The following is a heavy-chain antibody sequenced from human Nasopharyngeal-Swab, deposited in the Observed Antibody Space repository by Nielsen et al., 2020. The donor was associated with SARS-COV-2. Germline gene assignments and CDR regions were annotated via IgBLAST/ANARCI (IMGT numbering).Heavy chain of an antibody. CDR2: INPSGGST. V-gene: IGHV1-46*01. D-gene: IGHD1-26*01. CDR1: GYTFTSYY. CDR3: ARDLWAVGATSN. J-gene: IGHJ4*02. Sequence: ASVKVSCKASGYTFTSYYMHWVRQAPGQGLEWMGIINPSGGSTSYAQKFQGRVTMIRDTSTSTVYMELSSLRSEDTAVYYCARDLWAVGATSNWGQGTLVTVSS.